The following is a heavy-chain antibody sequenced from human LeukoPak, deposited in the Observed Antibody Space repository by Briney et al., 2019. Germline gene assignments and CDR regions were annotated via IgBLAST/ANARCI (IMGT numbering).Heavy chain of an antibody. CDR1: GFTFNKAW. D-gene: IGHD3-22*01. V-gene: IGHV3-7*01. Sequence: TGGSLRLSCAASGFTFNKAWMNWVRQAPGKGLEWVANIKQDGSEKYYVDSVKGRFTISRDNAKNSLYLQMNSLRAEDTAVYYCARDLGQFYDSSGYQYWGQGTLVTVSS. CDR2: IKQDGSEK. CDR3: ARDLGQFYDSSGYQY. J-gene: IGHJ4*02.